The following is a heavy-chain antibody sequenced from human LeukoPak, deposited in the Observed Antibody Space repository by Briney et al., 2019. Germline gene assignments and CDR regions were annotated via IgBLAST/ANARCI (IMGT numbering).Heavy chain of an antibody. CDR2: INSDGGST. CDR1: GFTFSSYW. Sequence: GGSLRLSCAASGFTFSSYWMHWVRQAPGKGLVWVSRINSDGGSTSYADSVKGRFTISRDNAKNTLYLQMNSLRAEDTAVYYCARGYGSSRGWYWGQGTLVTVSS. CDR3: ARGYGSSRGWY. J-gene: IGHJ4*02. D-gene: IGHD6-6*01. V-gene: IGHV3-74*01.